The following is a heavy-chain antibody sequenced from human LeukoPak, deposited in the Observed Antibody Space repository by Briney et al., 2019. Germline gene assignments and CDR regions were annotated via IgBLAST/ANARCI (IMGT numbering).Heavy chain of an antibody. V-gene: IGHV4-59*01. D-gene: IGHD1-26*01. Sequence: SETLSLTCTVSGGSISSYYWNWIRQPPGQGLEWIAYIYYSGNTNYNPSLKSRVTISVDTSKNQFSLKLSSVTAADTAVYYCARDVGATPGYFDYWGQGTLVTVSS. CDR1: GGSISSYY. J-gene: IGHJ4*02. CDR2: IYYSGNT. CDR3: ARDVGATPGYFDY.